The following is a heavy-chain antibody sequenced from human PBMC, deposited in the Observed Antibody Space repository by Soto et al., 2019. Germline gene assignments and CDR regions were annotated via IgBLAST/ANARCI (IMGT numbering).Heavy chain of an antibody. J-gene: IGHJ4*02. D-gene: IGHD3-3*01. CDR2: INAGNGNT. Sequence: ASVKVSCKASGYTFTSYGISWVRQAPGQGLEWMGWINAGNGNTNYSQKLQGRVTITRDTSASTAYMELRSLRSEDTAVYYCARGRRVLRFLEWLPDSDYWGQGTLVTVSS. CDR3: ARGRRVLRFLEWLPDSDY. CDR1: GYTFTSYG. V-gene: IGHV1-18*01.